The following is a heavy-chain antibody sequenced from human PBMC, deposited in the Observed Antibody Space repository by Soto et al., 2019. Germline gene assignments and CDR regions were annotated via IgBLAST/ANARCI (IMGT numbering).Heavy chain of an antibody. D-gene: IGHD1-26*01. Sequence: ASVKVSCKSSGYTFTSYGISWVRQAPGQGLEWMGWISAYKGNTNYAQKLQGRVTMTTDTSTSTAYMEMRSLRSDDTAVYYCVRVGGSYYSVEYYYGMDVWGQGTTVTVSS. V-gene: IGHV1-18*01. CDR1: GYTFTSYG. CDR2: ISAYKGNT. CDR3: VRVGGSYYSVEYYYGMDV. J-gene: IGHJ6*02.